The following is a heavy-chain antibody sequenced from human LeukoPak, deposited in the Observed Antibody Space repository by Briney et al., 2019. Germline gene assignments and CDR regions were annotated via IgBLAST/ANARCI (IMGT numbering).Heavy chain of an antibody. Sequence: ASETLSLTCTVSGGSISTYYWSWIRQAPGAGLQWLGYLYTTTTSYNPSLKRRITISADTSKNQFSLRLNSVTAEDTAVYYCARRNIRGYNSFNIWGQGTKVTVSS. V-gene: IGHV4-4*08. CDR3: ARRNIRGYNSFNI. J-gene: IGHJ3*02. D-gene: IGHD5-24*01. CDR1: GGSISTYY. CDR2: LYTTTT.